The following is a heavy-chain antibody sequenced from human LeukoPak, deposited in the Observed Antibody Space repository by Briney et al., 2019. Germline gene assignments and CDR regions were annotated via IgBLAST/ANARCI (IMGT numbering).Heavy chain of an antibody. J-gene: IGHJ3*02. D-gene: IGHD6-13*01. CDR1: GGSFSGYY. Sequence: SETLSLTCAVYGGSFSGYYWSWIRQPPGKGLEWIGEINHSGSTNYNPSLKSRVTISVDTSKNQFSPKLSSVTAADTAVYYCARGWSSSWTWEAFDIWGQGTMVTVSS. CDR3: ARGWSSSWTWEAFDI. V-gene: IGHV4-34*01. CDR2: INHSGST.